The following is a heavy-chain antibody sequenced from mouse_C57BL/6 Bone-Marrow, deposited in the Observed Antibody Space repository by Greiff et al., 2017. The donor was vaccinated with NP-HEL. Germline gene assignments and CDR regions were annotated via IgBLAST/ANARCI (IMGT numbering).Heavy chain of an antibody. D-gene: IGHD1-1*01. V-gene: IGHV1-81*01. Sequence: QVQLKESGAELARPGASVKLSCKASGYTFTSYGISWVKQRTGQGLEWIGEIYPRSGNTYHNEKFKGKATLTADKSSSTAYMELRSLTSEDSAVYFCAIIYYYGSNAYWGQGTLVTVSA. CDR1: GYTFTSYG. J-gene: IGHJ3*01. CDR2: IYPRSGNT. CDR3: AIIYYYGSNAY.